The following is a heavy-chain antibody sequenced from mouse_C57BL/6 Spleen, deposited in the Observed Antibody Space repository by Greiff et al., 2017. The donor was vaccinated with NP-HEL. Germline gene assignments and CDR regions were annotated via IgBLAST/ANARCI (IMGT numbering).Heavy chain of an antibody. CDR2: ISSGSSTI. Sequence: EVKLMESGGGLVKPGGSLKLSCAASGFTFSDYGMHWVRQAPEKGLEWVAYISSGSSTIYYADTVKGRFTISRDNAKNTLFLQMTSLRSEDTAMYYCATGDYYGSSSWFAYWGQGTLVTVSA. V-gene: IGHV5-17*01. CDR1: GFTFSDYG. D-gene: IGHD1-1*01. CDR3: ATGDYYGSSSWFAY. J-gene: IGHJ3*01.